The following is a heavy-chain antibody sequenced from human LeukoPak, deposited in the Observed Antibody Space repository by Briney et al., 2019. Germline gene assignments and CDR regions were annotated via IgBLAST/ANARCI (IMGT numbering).Heavy chain of an antibody. CDR3: ARRGYCSSTSCYTGWDY. V-gene: IGHV5-51*01. CDR1: GYSFTSYW. CDR2: IYPGDSDT. J-gene: IGHJ4*02. Sequence: GESLKISCKGSGYSFTSYWIGWVRQMPGKGLEWMGIIYPGDSDTRYSPSFQGQVTISADKSISTAYLQWSSLKASDTAMYYCARRGYCSSTSCYTGWDYWGQGTLVTVSS. D-gene: IGHD2-2*02.